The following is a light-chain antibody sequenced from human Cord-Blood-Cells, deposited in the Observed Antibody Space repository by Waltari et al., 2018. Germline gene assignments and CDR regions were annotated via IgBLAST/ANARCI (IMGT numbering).Light chain of an antibody. CDR3: AAWDDSLNGYV. CDR1: SSNIGNNA. Sequence: QSVLTQPHSVSEAPRQRVTISCSGSSSNIGNNAVNWYQQLPGKAPKLLIYYDDLLPSGVSDRFSGSKSGTSASLAISGLQSEDEADYYCAAWDDSLNGYVFGTGTKVTVL. CDR2: YDD. V-gene: IGLV1-36*01. J-gene: IGLJ1*01.